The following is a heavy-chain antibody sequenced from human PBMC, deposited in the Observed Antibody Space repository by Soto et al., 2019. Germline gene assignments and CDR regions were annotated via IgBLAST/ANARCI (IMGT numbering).Heavy chain of an antibody. CDR1: GGSISSGDYY. CDR3: AGYGSSLASCYYYGMDV. V-gene: IGHV4-30-4*01. J-gene: IGHJ6*02. Sequence: SETLSLTCTVSGGSISSGDYYWSWIRQPPGKGLEWIGYIYYSGSTYYNPSLKSRVTISVDTSKNQFSLKLSSVTAADTAVYYCAGYGSSLASCYYYGMDVWGQGTTVTVSS. D-gene: IGHD3-10*01. CDR2: IYYSGST.